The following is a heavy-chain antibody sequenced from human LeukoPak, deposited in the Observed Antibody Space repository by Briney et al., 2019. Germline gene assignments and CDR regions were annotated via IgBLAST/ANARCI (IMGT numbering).Heavy chain of an antibody. J-gene: IGHJ4*02. Sequence: GGSLRLSCAASGFTFSSYAMSWVRQAPGKGLEWVSAISGSGGSTYYADSVKGRFTISRDNSKNTLYLQMSSLRAEDTAVYYCARDREGIVVVVAAMVYFDYWGQGTLVTVSS. CDR1: GFTFSSYA. CDR2: ISGSGGST. D-gene: IGHD2-15*01. V-gene: IGHV3-23*01. CDR3: ARDREGIVVVVAAMVYFDY.